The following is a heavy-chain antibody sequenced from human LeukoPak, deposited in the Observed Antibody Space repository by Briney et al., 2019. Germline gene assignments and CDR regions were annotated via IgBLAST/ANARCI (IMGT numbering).Heavy chain of an antibody. Sequence: ASVKVSCKASGGTFSSYAISWVRQAPGQGLEWMGGIIPIFGTANYAQKFQGRVTITTDESTSTAYMELSSLRSEDTAVYYCARGPYYDYAWGSYRLADYFDYWGQGTLVTVSS. V-gene: IGHV1-69*05. CDR1: GGTFSSYA. D-gene: IGHD3-16*02. CDR2: IIPIFGTA. J-gene: IGHJ4*02. CDR3: ARGPYYDYAWGSYRLADYFDY.